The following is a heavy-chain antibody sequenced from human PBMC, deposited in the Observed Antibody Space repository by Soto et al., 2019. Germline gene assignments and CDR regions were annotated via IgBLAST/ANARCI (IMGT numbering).Heavy chain of an antibody. J-gene: IGHJ3*02. D-gene: IGHD3-10*01. CDR2: ISAYNGNT. CDR1: GYTFTSYG. CDR3: ARETNTYYYGSGSHDDAFDI. Sequence: ASVKVSCKASGYTFTSYGISWVRQAPGQGLEWMGWISAYNGNTNYAQKLQGRVTMTTDTSTSTAYMELRSLRSDDTAVYYCARETNTYYYGSGSHDDAFDIWGQGTMVTVSS. V-gene: IGHV1-18*01.